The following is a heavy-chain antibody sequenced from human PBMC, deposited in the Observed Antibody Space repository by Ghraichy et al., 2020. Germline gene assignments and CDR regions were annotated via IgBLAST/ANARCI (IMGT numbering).Heavy chain of an antibody. V-gene: IGHV3-53*01. CDR3: ARLITMIVVVTHDAFDI. J-gene: IGHJ3*02. CDR2: IYSGGST. Sequence: GGSLRLSCAASGFTVSSNYMSWVRQAPGKGLEWVSVIYSGGSTYYADSVKGRFTISRDNSKNTLYLQMNSLRAEDTAVYYCARLITMIVVVTHDAFDIWGQGTMVTVSS. D-gene: IGHD3-22*01. CDR1: GFTVSSNY.